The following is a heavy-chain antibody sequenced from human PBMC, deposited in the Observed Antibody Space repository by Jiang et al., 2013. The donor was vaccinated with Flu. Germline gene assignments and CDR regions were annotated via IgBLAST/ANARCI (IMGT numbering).Heavy chain of an antibody. Sequence: LLKPSETLSLTCGVSGGSLSGHYWSWIRQAPGKGLEWIGEISHRGSTHYNPSLKRGVSISMDKSKNQFSLELTSVTAADTAVYYCAKGRRFIMIVEAKPLNYFSSWGQGTLVIVSA. D-gene: IGHD3-22*01. CDR3: AKGRRFIMIVEAKPLNYFSS. J-gene: IGHJ4*02. CDR2: ISHRGST. V-gene: IGHV4-34*01. CDR1: GGSLSGHY.